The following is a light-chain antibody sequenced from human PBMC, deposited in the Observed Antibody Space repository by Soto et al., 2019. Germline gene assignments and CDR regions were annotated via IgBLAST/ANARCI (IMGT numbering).Light chain of an antibody. Sequence: QSVLTQHASVSGSPGQSSTISCTGTSTDVGRYNYVSWYQQHPGKAPKLMIYDVSNRPSGVSSRFSGSKSGITASLTISGLQAEDEADYYCSSYTSDSTYVFGTGTKVTVL. V-gene: IGLV2-14*01. J-gene: IGLJ1*01. CDR2: DVS. CDR1: STDVGRYNY. CDR3: SSYTSDSTYV.